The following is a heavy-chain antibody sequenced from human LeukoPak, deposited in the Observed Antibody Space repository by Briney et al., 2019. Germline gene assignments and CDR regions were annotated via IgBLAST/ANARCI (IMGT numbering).Heavy chain of an antibody. V-gene: IGHV4-59*01. CDR2: IYYSGST. CDR3: ARVLCSAGSCYPLN. J-gene: IGHJ4*02. CDR1: GGSLRSYF. Sequence: SETLSLTRTVSGGSLRSYFWSWIRQPPGKGLECSGYIYYSGSTNHNPSLKSRVTQSVDTSHNQFSLKLSSVIAAGTAVYYWARVLCSAGSCYPLNRGRGTLVSVSS. D-gene: IGHD2-15*01.